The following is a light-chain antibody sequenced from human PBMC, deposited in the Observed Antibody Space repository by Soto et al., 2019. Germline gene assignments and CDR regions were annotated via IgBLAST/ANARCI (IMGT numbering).Light chain of an antibody. CDR3: SSHAGNNNWGV. Sequence: QSVLTQPPSASGSSGQSVTISCTRTSSDIGGYNFVSWYQQHPGKAPKLMIYEVSKRLSGVPDCFSGSKSGNTASLTVSGLQGEDEAAYYCSSHAGNNNWGVFGGGTKVTVL. J-gene: IGLJ3*02. V-gene: IGLV2-8*01. CDR2: EVS. CDR1: SSDIGGYNF.